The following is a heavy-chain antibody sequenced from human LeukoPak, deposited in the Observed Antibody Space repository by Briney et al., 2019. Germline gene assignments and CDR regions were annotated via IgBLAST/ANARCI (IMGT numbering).Heavy chain of an antibody. V-gene: IGHV3-7*01. J-gene: IGHJ4*02. CDR1: GFTFSSYW. D-gene: IGHD3-10*01. CDR3: ARGKARVRGVPAFDY. Sequence: GGSLRLSCAASGFTFSSYWMSWVRQAPGKGLEWVANIKQDGSEKYYVDSVKGRFTISRDNAKNSLYLQMNSLRAEDTAVYYCARGKARVRGVPAFDYWGQGTLVTVSS. CDR2: IKQDGSEK.